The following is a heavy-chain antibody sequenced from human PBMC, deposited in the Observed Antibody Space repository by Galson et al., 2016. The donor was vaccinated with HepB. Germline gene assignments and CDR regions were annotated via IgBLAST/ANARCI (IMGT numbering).Heavy chain of an antibody. CDR1: GYTFKRYG. D-gene: IGHD3-10*01. CDR3: AGDTEDMSGAGSSSRNTAWSRHYDYGLDA. V-gene: IGHV1-18*01. J-gene: IGHJ6*02. Sequence: SVKVSCKASGYTFKRYGISWVRQAPGQGLEWMAWISTYSGSTSYAQKFQDRVTLTTDASTGTVYLDLRGLRSDDTAVYYCAGDTEDMSGAGSSSRNTAWSRHYDYGLDAWGPETTVIVS. CDR2: ISTYSGST.